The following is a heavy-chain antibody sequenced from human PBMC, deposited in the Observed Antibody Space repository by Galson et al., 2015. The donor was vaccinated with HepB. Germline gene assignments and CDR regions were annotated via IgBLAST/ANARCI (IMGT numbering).Heavy chain of an antibody. Sequence: SLRLSCAASGFTFSDYAMHWVRQAPGKGLEWVAVISYDGSNKFYADSVEGRFTISRDSSKNTLYLQMSTLRAEDTAVYYCARGGTETAAGLFDCWVQGSRVTVSS. V-gene: IGHV3-30*04. D-gene: IGHD6-13*01. CDR2: ISYDGSNK. CDR1: GFTFSDYA. CDR3: ARGGTETAAGLFDC. J-gene: IGHJ4*02.